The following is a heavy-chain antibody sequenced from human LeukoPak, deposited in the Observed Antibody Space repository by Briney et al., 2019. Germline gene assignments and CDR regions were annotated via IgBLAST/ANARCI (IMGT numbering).Heavy chain of an antibody. J-gene: IGHJ4*02. V-gene: IGHV3-21*01. D-gene: IGHD6-19*01. CDR3: ARGIAVAGRVDY. CDR1: GFTFSTSA. Sequence: PGGSLRLSCAASGFTFSTSAMNWVRQVPGKGLEWVSSINSESSHIYYAASVRGRFTISRDNAKNSLYLQMNSLRAEDTAVYYCARGIAVAGRVDYWGQGTLVTVSS. CDR2: INSESSHI.